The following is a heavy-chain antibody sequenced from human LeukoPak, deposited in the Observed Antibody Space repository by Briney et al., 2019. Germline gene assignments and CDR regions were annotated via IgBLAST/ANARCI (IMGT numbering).Heavy chain of an antibody. CDR3: AKETVAVGGFVTIDY. CDR2: ISDNGDKT. D-gene: IGHD2-21*01. J-gene: IGHJ4*02. CDR1: GFIFSNYA. V-gene: IGHV3-23*01. Sequence: GGSLRLSCAASGFIFSNYAMSWVRQTPGKGLEWVSAISDNGDKTYYTGSVKGRFSISRDNSKKTLYLQVNSLRAEDTAEYYCAKETVAVGGFVTIDYWGQGTLVTVSS.